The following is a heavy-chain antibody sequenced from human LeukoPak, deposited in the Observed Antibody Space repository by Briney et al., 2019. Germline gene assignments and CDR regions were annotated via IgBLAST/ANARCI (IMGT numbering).Heavy chain of an antibody. CDR3: AMGYSSGWPSDY. CDR2: IIPIFGTA. V-gene: IGHV1-69*05. D-gene: IGHD6-19*01. Sequence: SVKVSCKASGGTFSSYAISWVRQAPGQGLEWMGGIIPIFGTANYAQKFQGRVTITTDESTSTAYMELSSLRSEDTAVYYCAMGYSSGWPSDYWGQGTLVTVSS. J-gene: IGHJ4*02. CDR1: GGTFSSYA.